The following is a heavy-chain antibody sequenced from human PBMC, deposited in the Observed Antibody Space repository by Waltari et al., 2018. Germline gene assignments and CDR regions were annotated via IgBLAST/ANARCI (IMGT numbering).Heavy chain of an antibody. D-gene: IGHD6-19*01. V-gene: IGHV3-23*01. CDR2: ISATGSP. Sequence: EIQLLESGGGLARPGGSLRISCGASGFTFSSYAMTWVRQVLGKGREWGYSISATGSPYYADAVKSRFTSSRDNSKNTLYQEMNGLTVEDTAKYYCSKGRQQWLIQGEFDHWGQGTLVTVSS. J-gene: IGHJ4*02. CDR3: SKGRQQWLIQGEFDH. CDR1: GFTFSSYA.